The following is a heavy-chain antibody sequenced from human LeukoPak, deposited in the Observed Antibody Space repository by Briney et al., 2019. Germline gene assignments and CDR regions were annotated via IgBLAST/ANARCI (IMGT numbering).Heavy chain of an antibody. V-gene: IGHV4-39*07. CDR3: ARVEVFMGIAVAPPGYYYGMDV. D-gene: IGHD6-19*01. CDR2: MYYSGST. J-gene: IGHJ6*02. Sequence: PSETLSLTCTVSGGSISSSSYYWGWIRQPPGKGLEWIGSMYYSGSTYYNPSLKSRVTISVDTSKNQFSLKLRSVTAADTAVYYCARVEVFMGIAVAPPGYYYGMDVWGQGTTVTVSS. CDR1: GGSISSSSYY.